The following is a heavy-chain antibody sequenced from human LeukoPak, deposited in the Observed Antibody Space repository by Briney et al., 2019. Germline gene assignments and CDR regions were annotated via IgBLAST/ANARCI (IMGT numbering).Heavy chain of an antibody. V-gene: IGHV3-30*02. J-gene: IGHJ4*02. CDR2: IRYDGSNK. CDR1: GFTFSSYG. Sequence: PGGSLRLSCAASGFTFSSYGMHWVRQAPGKGLEWVAFIRYDGSNKYYADSVKGRFTISRDNSKNTLYLQMNSLRAEDTAVYYCAKSGDIVVVVAAVDYRGQGTLVTVSS. D-gene: IGHD2-15*01. CDR3: AKSGDIVVVVAAVDY.